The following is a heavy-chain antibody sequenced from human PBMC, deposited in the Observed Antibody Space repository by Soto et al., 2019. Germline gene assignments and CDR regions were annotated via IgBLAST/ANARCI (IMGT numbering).Heavy chain of an antibody. Sequence: EAQLVESGGGLVQPGGSLRLSCVASGCTFSTYWMNWVRQAPGMGLEWLAIIRQDGTETHYVDSVKGRFTISRDNTKNSLFLQMNNLRADDTAVYYCVGGAGWELDYWGQGTLVTVSS. J-gene: IGHJ4*02. CDR2: IRQDGTET. CDR1: GCTFSTYW. V-gene: IGHV3-7*03. D-gene: IGHD1-26*01. CDR3: VGGAGWELDY.